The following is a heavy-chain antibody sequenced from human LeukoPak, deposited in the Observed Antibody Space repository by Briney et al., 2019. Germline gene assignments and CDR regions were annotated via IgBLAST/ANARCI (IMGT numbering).Heavy chain of an antibody. V-gene: IGHV3-21*01. CDR2: INSGSTYT. CDR3: ARSLTTLTYEGY. J-gene: IGHJ4*02. D-gene: IGHD1-1*01. CDR1: GFTSSNHF. Sequence: GGSLRLSCSTSGFTSSNHFMHWVRQAPGKGLEWVSSINSGSTYTYYTESVKGRFTVSRDNAKNSLFLQMNSLRAEDTAIYYCARSLTTLTYEGYWGQGTLVTVSS.